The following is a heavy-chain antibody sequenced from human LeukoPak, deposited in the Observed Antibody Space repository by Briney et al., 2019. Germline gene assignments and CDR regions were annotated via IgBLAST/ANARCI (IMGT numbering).Heavy chain of an antibody. CDR2: ISSSGSTI. D-gene: IGHD3-22*01. V-gene: IGHV3-48*03. CDR1: GFTFSSYE. Sequence: GGSLRLSCAASGFTFSSYEMNWVRQAPGKGLEWVSYISSSGSTIYYADSVKGRFTISRDNAKNSLYLQMNSLRAEDTAVYYCARLYYDSSGYYYGFDPWGQGTLVTVSS. CDR3: ARLYYDSSGYYYGFDP. J-gene: IGHJ5*02.